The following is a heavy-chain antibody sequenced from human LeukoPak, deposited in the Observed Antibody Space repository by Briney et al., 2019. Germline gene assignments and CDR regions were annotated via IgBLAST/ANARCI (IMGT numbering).Heavy chain of an antibody. V-gene: IGHV3-64D*06. J-gene: IGHJ4*02. CDR3: AKGEYCSTTSCYTLYY. CDR2: ISSNGGST. D-gene: IGHD2-2*02. Sequence: PGGSLRLSCSASGFTFSSYAMHWVRQAPGKGLEYVSAISSNGGSTYYADSVKGRFTISRDNSKNTLYLQMSSLRAEDTAVYYCAKGEYCSTTSCYTLYYWGQGTLVTVSS. CDR1: GFTFSSYA.